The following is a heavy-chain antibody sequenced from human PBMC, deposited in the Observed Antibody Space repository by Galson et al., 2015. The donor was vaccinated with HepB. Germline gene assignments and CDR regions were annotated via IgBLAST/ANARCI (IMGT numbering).Heavy chain of an antibody. V-gene: IGHV1-18*01. D-gene: IGHD1-7*01. CDR2: ISAYNGHI. CDR3: ERDLGTWPGNTFFDF. J-gene: IGHJ4*02. CDR1: GYRFTDFG. Sequence: SVKVPCKASGYRFTDFGISWVRQAPGQGLEWMGWISAYNGHINFAQKFQGRVTMTTDIPTSTAYMELRSLRVDDTAVFYCERDLGTWPGNTFFDFWGKGTLVTVSS.